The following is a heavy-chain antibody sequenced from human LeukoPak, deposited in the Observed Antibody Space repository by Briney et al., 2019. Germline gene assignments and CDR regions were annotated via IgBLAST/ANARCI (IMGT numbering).Heavy chain of an antibody. CDR3: ARRAGAYSHPYDY. CDR2: IYSDNT. J-gene: IGHJ4*02. V-gene: IGHV3-53*01. D-gene: IGHD4/OR15-4a*01. CDR1: GFNVSSNS. Sequence: GGSLRLSCAASGFNVSSNSMSWVRQAPGKGLEWVSFIYSDNTHYSDSVKGRFTISRDNSKNTLYLQMNSLRAEDTAVYYCARRAGAYSHPYDYWGQGTLVTVSS.